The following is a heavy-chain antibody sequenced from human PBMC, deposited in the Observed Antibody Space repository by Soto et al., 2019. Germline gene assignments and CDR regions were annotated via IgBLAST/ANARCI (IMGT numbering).Heavy chain of an antibody. Sequence: ASVKVSCKASGYTFTSYDIIWVRQATGQGLEWMGWMNPSTGNTDSAEKFQGRLTMTRNTSISTVYMELSSLSFEDTAVYYCARGRIIVAGGFDPWGQGTLVTAPQ. V-gene: IGHV1-8*02. D-gene: IGHD6-19*01. CDR1: GYTFTSYD. J-gene: IGHJ5*02. CDR2: MNPSTGNT. CDR3: ARGRIIVAGGFDP.